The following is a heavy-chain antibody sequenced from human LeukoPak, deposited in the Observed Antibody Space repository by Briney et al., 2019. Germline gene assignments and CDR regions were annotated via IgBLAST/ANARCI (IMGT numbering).Heavy chain of an antibody. CDR3: AREKALRFLEWPDYGMDV. Sequence: GGSLRLSCAASGLTFSSYWMSWVRQAPGKGLEWVANIKQDGSEKYYVDSVKGRFTISRDNAKNSLYLQMNSLRAEDTAVYYCAREKALRFLEWPDYGMDVWGQGTTVTVSS. J-gene: IGHJ6*02. CDR1: GLTFSSYW. CDR2: IKQDGSEK. D-gene: IGHD3-3*01. V-gene: IGHV3-7*01.